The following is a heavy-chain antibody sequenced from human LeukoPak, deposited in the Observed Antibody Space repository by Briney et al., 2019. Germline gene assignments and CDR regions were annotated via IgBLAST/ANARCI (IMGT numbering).Heavy chain of an antibody. J-gene: IGHJ3*02. CDR3: AALCGGDCFPPQNTFDI. D-gene: IGHD2-21*02. V-gene: IGHV3-21*01. Sequence: AGGSLRLSCEASGFIFGNYYMSWVRQAPGKGLEWVSFISTSSSFIYYADSVKGRFTISRDNAKNSLYLQMNSLRAEDTAVYYCAALCGGDCFPPQNTFDIWGQGTMVTVSS. CDR1: GFIFGNYY. CDR2: ISTSSSFI.